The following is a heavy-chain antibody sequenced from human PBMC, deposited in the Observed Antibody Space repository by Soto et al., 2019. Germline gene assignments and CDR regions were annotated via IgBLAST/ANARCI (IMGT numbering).Heavy chain of an antibody. V-gene: IGHV1-46*01. CDR1: GYTFTSYY. Sequence: ASVKVSCKASGYTFTSYYMHWVRQAPGQGLEWMGIINPSGGSTSYAQKFQGRVTMTRDTSTSTVYMELSSLRSEDTAVYYCARVGFYYDSSGEFDYWGQGTLVTVPS. J-gene: IGHJ4*02. CDR2: INPSGGST. D-gene: IGHD3-22*01. CDR3: ARVGFYYDSSGEFDY.